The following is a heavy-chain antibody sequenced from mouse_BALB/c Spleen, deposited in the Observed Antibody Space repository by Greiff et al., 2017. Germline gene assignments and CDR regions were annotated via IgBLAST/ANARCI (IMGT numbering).Heavy chain of an antibody. CDR3: ARAYYGYGYWYFDV. D-gene: IGHD1-2*01. V-gene: IGHV5-6-3*01. Sequence: EVKLVESGGGLVQPGGSLNLSCAASGFTFSSYGMSWVRQTPDKRLELVATINSNGGSTYYPDSVKGRFTISRDNAKNTLYLQMSSLKSEDTAMYYCARAYYGYGYWYFDVWGAGTTVTVSS. CDR2: INSNGGST. CDR1: GFTFSSYG. J-gene: IGHJ1*01.